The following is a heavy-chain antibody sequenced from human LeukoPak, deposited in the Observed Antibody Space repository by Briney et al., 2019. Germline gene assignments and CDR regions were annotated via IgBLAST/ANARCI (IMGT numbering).Heavy chain of an antibody. Sequence: ASVKVSCKASGYTFTSYAIHWVRQAPGQRLEWMGWINAGNCNTKYSQKFQGRVTITRDTSASTAYMELSSLRSEDTAVYYCAREKSVVRGVITKYNWFDPWGQGTLVTVSS. CDR2: INAGNCNT. J-gene: IGHJ5*02. V-gene: IGHV1-3*01. CDR1: GYTFTSYA. CDR3: AREKSVVRGVITKYNWFDP. D-gene: IGHD3-10*01.